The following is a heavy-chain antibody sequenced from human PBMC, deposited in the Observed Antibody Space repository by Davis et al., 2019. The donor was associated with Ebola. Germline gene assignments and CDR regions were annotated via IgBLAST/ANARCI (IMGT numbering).Heavy chain of an antibody. CDR1: GFTFSSYE. D-gene: IGHD3-3*01. CDR2: ISSSGSTI. CDR3: AKDTASYYDFWSGTELDY. V-gene: IGHV3-48*03. J-gene: IGHJ4*02. Sequence: GESLKISCAASGFTFSSYEMNWVRQAPGKGLEWVSYISSSGSTIYYADSVKGRFTISRDNSKNTLYLQMNSLRAEDTAVYYCAKDTASYYDFWSGTELDYWGQGTLVTVSS.